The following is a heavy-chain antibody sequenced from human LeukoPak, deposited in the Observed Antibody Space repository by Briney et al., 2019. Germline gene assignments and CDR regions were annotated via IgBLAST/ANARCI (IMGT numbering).Heavy chain of an antibody. V-gene: IGHV3-53*01. J-gene: IGHJ4*02. CDR1: GFTVSSNY. Sequence: PVGSLRLSCAASGFTVSSNYMSWVRQAPGKGLEWVSVIYSGGSTYYADSVKGRFTISRDNSKNTLYLQMNSLRAEDTAVYYCASPGVYYGSGSYYYWGQGTLVTVSS. D-gene: IGHD3-10*01. CDR3: ASPGVYYGSGSYYY. CDR2: IYSGGST.